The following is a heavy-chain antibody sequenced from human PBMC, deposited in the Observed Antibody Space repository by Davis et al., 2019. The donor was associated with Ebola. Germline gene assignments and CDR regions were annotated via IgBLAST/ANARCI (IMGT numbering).Heavy chain of an antibody. J-gene: IGHJ4*02. D-gene: IGHD6-19*01. Sequence: AASVKVSCKASGYTFTSYAMHWVRQAPGQRLEWMGWINAGNGNTKYSQKFQGRVTITRDTSASTAYMELSSLRSEDTAVYYCARVSSGWYYFDYWGQGTLVTVSS. CDR1: GYTFTSYA. CDR2: INAGNGNT. V-gene: IGHV1-3*01. CDR3: ARVSSGWYYFDY.